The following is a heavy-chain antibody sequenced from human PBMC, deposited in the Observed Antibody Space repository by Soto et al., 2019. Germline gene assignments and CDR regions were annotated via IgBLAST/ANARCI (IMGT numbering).Heavy chain of an antibody. V-gene: IGHV4-39*01. CDR1: GVSIISSSYY. CDR3: ARHLSILFFYYRAAPYAFSI. CDR2: IYYSGST. J-gene: IGHJ3*02. Sequence: SETLSLTCTVSGVSIISSSYYWVLIRQPPGKGLEWIGSIYYSGSTYYNPSLKSRVTISVDTSKNQFSLKLSSVTAADTAVYYCARHLSILFFYYRAAPYAFSICGQGTFVIVSS. D-gene: IGHD3-22*01.